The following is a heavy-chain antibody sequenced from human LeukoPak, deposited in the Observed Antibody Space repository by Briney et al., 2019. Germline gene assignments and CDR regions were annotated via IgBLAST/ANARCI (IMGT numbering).Heavy chain of an antibody. CDR2: ISYDGSNK. CDR1: GFTFSSYG. D-gene: IGHD5-18*01. V-gene: IGHV3-30*18. Sequence: GGSLRLSCAASGFTFSSYGMHWVRQAPGKGLEWVAVISYDGSNKYYAGSVKGRFTISRDNSKNTLYLQMNSLRAEDTAVYYCAKDFFPDTAMDYWGQGTLVTVSS. J-gene: IGHJ4*02. CDR3: AKDFFPDTAMDY.